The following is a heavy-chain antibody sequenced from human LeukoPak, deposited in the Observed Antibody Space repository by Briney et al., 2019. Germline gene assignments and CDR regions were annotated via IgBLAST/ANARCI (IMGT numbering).Heavy chain of an antibody. CDR1: GFIFSHYG. V-gene: IGHV3-33*05. D-gene: IGHD2-21*01. CDR3: ARELSQIVWGGLDY. J-gene: IGHJ4*02. Sequence: GGSLRLSCAASGFIFSHYGMHWVRQAPGKGLEWVAVIQNDASTENFADSVKGRFTISRDNSKNTVFLQMNSLRVEDTAVYYCARELSQIVWGGLDYGGQGTLVSVSS. CDR2: IQNDASTE.